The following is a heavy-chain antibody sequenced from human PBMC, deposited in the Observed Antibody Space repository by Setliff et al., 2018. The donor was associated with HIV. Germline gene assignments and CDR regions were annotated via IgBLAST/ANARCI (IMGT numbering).Heavy chain of an antibody. Sequence: PSETLSLTCALYGGSFSGYYWSWIRQPPGKGPEWIGETNHSGSGNYNPSLTSRVTISLDTSKNQFSLKLSSVTAADTAVYYCARGLQYYDSGSYSEDYWGQGTLVTVSS. CDR2: TNHSGSG. V-gene: IGHV4-34*01. D-gene: IGHD3-10*01. CDR1: GGSFSGYY. CDR3: ARGLQYYDSGSYSEDY. J-gene: IGHJ4*02.